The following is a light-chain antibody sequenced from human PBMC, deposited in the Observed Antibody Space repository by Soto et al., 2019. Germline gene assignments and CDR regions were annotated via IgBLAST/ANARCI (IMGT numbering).Light chain of an antibody. Sequence: EIVMTQSPATLSVSPGERATLSSRASQSVNSNLAWYQQKPGQSPRLLIYAASTRATGIPARFSGSGSGTEFTLTISSLQSEDFAVYYCQQYNNWPPLTFGGGTKVEIK. J-gene: IGKJ4*01. CDR3: QQYNNWPPLT. V-gene: IGKV3-15*01. CDR1: QSVNSN. CDR2: AAS.